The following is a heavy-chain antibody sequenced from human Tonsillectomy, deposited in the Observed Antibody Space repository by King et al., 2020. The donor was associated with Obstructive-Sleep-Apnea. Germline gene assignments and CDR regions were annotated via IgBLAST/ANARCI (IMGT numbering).Heavy chain of an antibody. V-gene: IGHV3-30*18. D-gene: IGHD3-22*01. Sequence: VQLVESGGGVVQPGRSLRLSCAASGFTFSSYGMHWVRQAPGKGLEWVAVISYDGSNKYYADSVKGRFTISRDNSKNTLYLQMNSLRAEDTAVYYCAKDQGLWDYDSSGYLDYWGQGTLVTVSS. CDR3: AKDQGLWDYDSSGYLDY. J-gene: IGHJ4*02. CDR1: GFTFSSYG. CDR2: ISYDGSNK.